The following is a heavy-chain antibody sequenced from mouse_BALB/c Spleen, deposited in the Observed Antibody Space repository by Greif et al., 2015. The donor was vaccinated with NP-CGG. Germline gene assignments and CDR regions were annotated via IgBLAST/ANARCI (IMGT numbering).Heavy chain of an antibody. Sequence: QVQLQQSGPGLVQPSQSLSITCTVSGFSLTSYGVHWVRQSPRKGLEWLGVIWRGGSTASNAAFISRLSISKDNSKSQVFFKMNSLQSNDTAIYYCDRNGYVYAMDYWGQGTSVTVSS. CDR3: DRNGYVYAMDY. V-gene: IGHV2-2*03. CDR1: GFSLTSYG. CDR2: IWRGGST. J-gene: IGHJ4*01. D-gene: IGHD2-10*02.